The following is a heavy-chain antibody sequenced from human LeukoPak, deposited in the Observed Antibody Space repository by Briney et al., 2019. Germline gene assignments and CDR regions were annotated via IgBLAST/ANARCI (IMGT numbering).Heavy chain of an antibody. Sequence: QSGGSLRLSCAASGSTFSSYSMNWVRQVPGKGLEWVSYISSSSSTIYYADSVKGRFTISRDNAKNSLYLQMNSLRAEDTAVYYCARNRRFAAMVPPYYYGMDVWGQGTTVTVSS. CDR3: ARNRRFAAMVPPYYYGMDV. CDR1: GSTFSSYS. V-gene: IGHV3-48*04. D-gene: IGHD5-18*01. CDR2: ISSSSSTI. J-gene: IGHJ6*02.